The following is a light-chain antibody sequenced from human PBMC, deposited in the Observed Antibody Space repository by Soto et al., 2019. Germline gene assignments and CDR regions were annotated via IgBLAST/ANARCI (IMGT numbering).Light chain of an antibody. V-gene: IGKV1-9*01. CDR2: AAS. J-gene: IGKJ3*01. CDR1: QGISSY. Sequence: DIQLTQSPSFLSASVGDRVTITCPASQGISSYLAWYQQKPGKAPKLLIYAASTLQSGVPSRFSRSGSGTEFTRTIGSLQLEDFSTYYCQQLNSRFTFGPGTKVDIK. CDR3: QQLNSRFT.